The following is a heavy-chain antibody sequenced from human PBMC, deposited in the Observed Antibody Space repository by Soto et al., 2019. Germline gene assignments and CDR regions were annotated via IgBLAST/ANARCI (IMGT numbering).Heavy chain of an antibody. CDR3: ARGRGSSSWYYYYGMDV. Sequence: PSETLSLTCAVYGGSFSGYYWSWIRQPPGKGLEWIGEINHSGSTNYNPSLKSRVTISVDTSKNQFSLKLSSVTAADTAVYYCARGRGSSSWYYYYGMDVWGQGTTVTV. V-gene: IGHV4-34*01. J-gene: IGHJ6*02. D-gene: IGHD6-13*01. CDR1: GGSFSGYY. CDR2: INHSGST.